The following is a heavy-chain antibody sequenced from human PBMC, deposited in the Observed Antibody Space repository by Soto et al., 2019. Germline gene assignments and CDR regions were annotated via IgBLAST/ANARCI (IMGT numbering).Heavy chain of an antibody. CDR3: AKPSGGSYPESLGFDS. CDR1: GFTFYSSA. CDR2: ISTTGGNT. V-gene: IGHV3-23*01. J-gene: IGHJ4*02. D-gene: IGHD1-26*01. Sequence: EVQLLESGGGLVQPGGSLRLSCAASGFTFYSSAMSWVRQAPGKGLEWVSAISTTGGNTLYADSVKGRFTISRDNSKNTLYLQMNSLRAEDTAIYYCAKPSGGSYPESLGFDSWGQGTRVTFSS.